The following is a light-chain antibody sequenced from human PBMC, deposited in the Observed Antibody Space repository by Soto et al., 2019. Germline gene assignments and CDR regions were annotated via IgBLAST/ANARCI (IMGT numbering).Light chain of an antibody. CDR2: YDS. V-gene: IGLV3-21*04. Sequence: SYELTQSPSVSVAPEKTAAISCGGNNIGNKRVHWYRQKPGQAPVLLISYDSDRPSGIPERFAVSNSVNTATLTISRVEAWDEADYYCQVWDIMTDNYVFGSGTKLTVL. J-gene: IGLJ1*01. CDR3: QVWDIMTDNYV. CDR1: NIGNKR.